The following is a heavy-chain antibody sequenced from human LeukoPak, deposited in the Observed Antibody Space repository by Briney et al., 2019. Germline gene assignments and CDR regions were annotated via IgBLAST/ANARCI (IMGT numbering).Heavy chain of an antibody. V-gene: IGHV3-30-3*01. CDR3: ARDDY. Sequence: PGGSLRLFCSASGFTFSSYAMHWVRQAPGKGLEWVAVISFDGSNKYYADSVKGRFTISRDNSENTLYLQMNSLRAEDTAVYYCARDDYWGQGTLVTVSS. CDR2: ISFDGSNK. J-gene: IGHJ4*02. CDR1: GFTFSSYA.